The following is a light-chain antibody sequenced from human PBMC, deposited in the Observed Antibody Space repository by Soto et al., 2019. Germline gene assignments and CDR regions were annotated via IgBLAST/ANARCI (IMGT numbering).Light chain of an antibody. CDR1: SSNIGNNY. V-gene: IGLV1-51*01. J-gene: IGLJ2*01. CDR2: NNN. CDR3: GTWDSSLSGGL. Sequence: QSVLTQPPSVSEAPGQKVTISCSGSSSNIGNNYVSWYQQLPGTAPKLLIYNNNKRPSGIPDRFSGSKSGTSATLGITGLQTGDEADYYCGTWDSSLSGGLFGGGTKLTVL.